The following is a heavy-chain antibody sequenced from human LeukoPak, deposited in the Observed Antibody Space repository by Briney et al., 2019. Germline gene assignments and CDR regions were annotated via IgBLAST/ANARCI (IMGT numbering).Heavy chain of an antibody. CDR2: LSGSGGST. CDR1: GFTFSTYA. J-gene: IGHJ4*02. D-gene: IGHD2-2*01. V-gene: IGHV3-23*01. Sequence: GGSLRLSCDASGFTFSTYAMSWVRQAPGVGLEWVSGLSGSGGSTWYADSVKGRFTISRDNSKNTVYLHMNSLRAEDTAVYYCAKFEGLCGSANTCYHFDCWGQGTLVTVSS. CDR3: AKFEGLCGSANTCYHFDC.